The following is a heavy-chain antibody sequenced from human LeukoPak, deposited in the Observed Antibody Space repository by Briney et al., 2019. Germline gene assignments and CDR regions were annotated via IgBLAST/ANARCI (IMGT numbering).Heavy chain of an antibody. CDR3: ARNRSSWELPFGY. CDR1: GYTFTGYY. Sequence: ASVKVSCKASGYTFTGYYMHWVRQAPGQGLEWMGWINPNSGGTNYAQKFQGRVTMTRDTSISTAYMELSRLRSDDTAVYYCARNRSSWELPFGYWGQGTLVTVSS. V-gene: IGHV1-2*02. D-gene: IGHD1-26*01. J-gene: IGHJ4*02. CDR2: INPNSGGT.